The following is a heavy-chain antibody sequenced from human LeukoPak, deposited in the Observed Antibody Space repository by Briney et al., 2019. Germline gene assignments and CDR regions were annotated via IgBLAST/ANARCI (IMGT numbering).Heavy chain of an antibody. CDR2: TYYRSKWYN. CDR1: GDRVSSNSAA. Sequence: SQTLSLTCATSGDRVSSNSAAWNWIRQSPSRGLEWLRRTYYRSKWYNDYAVSVKSRITINPDTSKNQFSLQLNSVTPEDTAVYYCARDSSSWSGHSFDYWGQGTLVTVSS. D-gene: IGHD6-13*01. J-gene: IGHJ4*02. V-gene: IGHV6-1*01. CDR3: ARDSSSWSGHSFDY.